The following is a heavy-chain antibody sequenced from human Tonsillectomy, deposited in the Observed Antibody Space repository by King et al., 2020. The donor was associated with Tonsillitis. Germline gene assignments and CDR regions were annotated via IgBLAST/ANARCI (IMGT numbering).Heavy chain of an antibody. J-gene: IGHJ4*02. V-gene: IGHV5-51*01. D-gene: IGHD3-10*01. CDR2: IYPGTSDT. CDR3: ARQDIIFGY. CDR1: GYSFSSYW. Sequence: QLVQSGAEVKKPGEPLKISCKVSGYSFSSYWNGWVRQKPGKGLEWMGIIYPGTSDTIYSPSLQSQATISADTSISTTYLQWSSLKASDTAMYYCARQDIIFGYWGQGTLVTVAS.